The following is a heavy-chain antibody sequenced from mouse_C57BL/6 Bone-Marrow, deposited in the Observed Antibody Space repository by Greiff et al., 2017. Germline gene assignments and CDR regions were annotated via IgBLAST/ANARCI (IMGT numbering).Heavy chain of an antibody. CDR1: GYTFTSYW. V-gene: IGHV1-64*01. CDR3: AREGRYAMDY. CDR2: IHPNSGST. J-gene: IGHJ4*01. Sequence: VQLQQSGAELVKPGASVKLSCKASGYTFTSYWMHWVKQRPGQGLEWIGMIHPNSGSTNYNEKFKSKATLTVEKSSSTAYMQLSSLTSEDAAVYYCAREGRYAMDYWGQGTSVTVSS.